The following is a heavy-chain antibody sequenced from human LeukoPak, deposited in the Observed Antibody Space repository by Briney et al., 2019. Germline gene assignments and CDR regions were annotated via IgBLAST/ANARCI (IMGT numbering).Heavy chain of an antibody. Sequence: GESLKISYRGSGYSFTSYWIGWGRQLPGEGLEWMGIIFPGDCDTRYSPSFQGQVTISADKSISTAYLQWSSLKASDTAMYYCARGGLPIFGVVTPDNWFDPWGQGTLVTVSS. J-gene: IGHJ5*02. D-gene: IGHD3-3*01. CDR2: IFPGDCDT. CDR1: GYSFTSYW. V-gene: IGHV5-51*01. CDR3: ARGGLPIFGVVTPDNWFDP.